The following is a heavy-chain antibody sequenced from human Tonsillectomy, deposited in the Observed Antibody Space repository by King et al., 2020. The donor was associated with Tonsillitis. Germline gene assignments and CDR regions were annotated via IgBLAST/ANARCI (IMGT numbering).Heavy chain of an antibody. D-gene: IGHD3-10*01. CDR3: ARLLFWYGSVVPLLYFDF. V-gene: IGHV4-39*01. J-gene: IGHJ2*01. Sequence: QLQESGPGLVKPSETLSLTCTVSGGSISSSSYYWGWIRQPPGKGLEWIGNIYYSGTTYYNPSLKSRVTISVDTSKNRFSLKLSSVTAADTAVYYCARLLFWYGSVVPLLYFDFWGRGTLVTVSS. CDR1: GGSISSSSYY. CDR2: IYYSGTT.